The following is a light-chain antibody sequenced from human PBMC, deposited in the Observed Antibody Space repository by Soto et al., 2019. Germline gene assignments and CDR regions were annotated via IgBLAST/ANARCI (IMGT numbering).Light chain of an antibody. CDR3: QQYGSSPG. V-gene: IGKV3-20*01. CDR1: QSVSSNY. J-gene: IGKJ5*01. Sequence: EIVLTQSPGTLSLSPGERATLSCRASQSVSSNYLAWYQQTPGQTPRLLIYGASSRATGIPDSFSGSGSGTDFTLTISRLEPEDFAVYYCQQYGSSPGFGQGTRLEIK. CDR2: GAS.